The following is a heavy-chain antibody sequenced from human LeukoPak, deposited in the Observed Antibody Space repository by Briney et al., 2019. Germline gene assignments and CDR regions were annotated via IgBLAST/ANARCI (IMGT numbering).Heavy chain of an antibody. CDR1: GFTFSSYD. CDR3: ARATAAAGLDY. J-gene: IGHJ4*02. CDR2: IGTAGDT. D-gene: IGHD6-13*01. Sequence: PGGSLRLSCAASGFTFSSYDMHWVRQATGKGLEWVSAIGTAGDTYYPGSVKGRFTISRENAKNSLYLQMNSLRAGDTAVYYCARATAAAGLDYWGRGTLVTVSS. V-gene: IGHV3-13*01.